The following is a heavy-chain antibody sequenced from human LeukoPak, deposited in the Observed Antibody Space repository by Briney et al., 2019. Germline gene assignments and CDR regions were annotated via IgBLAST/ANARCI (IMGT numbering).Heavy chain of an antibody. Sequence: ASVKVSCKASGYTFTSYDINWVRQATGQGLEWMGWINPNSGGTNYAQKFQGRVTMTRDTSISTAYMELSRLRSDDTAVYYCARGAMVRGSFYYYYYMDVWGKGTTVTVSS. CDR2: INPNSGGT. D-gene: IGHD3-10*01. CDR3: ARGAMVRGSFYYYYYMDV. V-gene: IGHV1-2*02. J-gene: IGHJ6*03. CDR1: GYTFTSYD.